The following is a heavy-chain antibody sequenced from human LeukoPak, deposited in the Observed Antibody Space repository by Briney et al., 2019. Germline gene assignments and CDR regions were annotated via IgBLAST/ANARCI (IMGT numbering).Heavy chain of an antibody. D-gene: IGHD5-18*01. CDR3: ARKSVKWIQHFDY. V-gene: IGHV1-18*01. Sequence: HVASVKVSCKASGYTFTSYGISWVRQAPGQGLEWMGWISAYNGNTNYAQKLQGRVTMTTDTSTSTAYMELRSLRSDNTAVYYCARKSVKWIQHFDYWGQGTLVTVSS. CDR2: ISAYNGNT. J-gene: IGHJ4*02. CDR1: GYTFTSYG.